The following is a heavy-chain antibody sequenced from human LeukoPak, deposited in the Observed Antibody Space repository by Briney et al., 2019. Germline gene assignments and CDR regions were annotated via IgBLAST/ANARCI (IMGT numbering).Heavy chain of an antibody. J-gene: IGHJ4*02. Sequence: ASVKVSCKASGYTFTSYYMHWVRQAPGQGLEWMGIINPSGGSTNYAQKLQGRVTMTTDTSTSTAYMELRSLRSDDTAVYYCARVPTMVRGATSFDYWGQGTLVTVSS. CDR3: ARVPTMVRGATSFDY. V-gene: IGHV1-46*01. CDR1: GYTFTSYY. CDR2: INPSGGST. D-gene: IGHD3-10*01.